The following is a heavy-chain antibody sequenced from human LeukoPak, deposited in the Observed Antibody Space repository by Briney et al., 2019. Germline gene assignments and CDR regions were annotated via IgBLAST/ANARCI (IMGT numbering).Heavy chain of an antibody. J-gene: IGHJ5*02. CDR3: ARVYSNFWFDP. CDR1: GLTVSSDY. D-gene: IGHD4-11*01. Sequence: GGSLRLSCAASGLTVSSDYMIWVRQTPGKGLEWVSVIYSGGTTHYPDSVKGRFTISRDNSKNTVFLQMGSLRADDSAVYYCARVYSNFWFDPWGQGTLVTVSS. CDR2: IYSGGTT. V-gene: IGHV3-66*01.